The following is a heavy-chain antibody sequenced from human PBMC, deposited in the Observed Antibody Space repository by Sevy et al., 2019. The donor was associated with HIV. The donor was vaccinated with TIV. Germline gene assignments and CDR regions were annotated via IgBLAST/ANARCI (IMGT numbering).Heavy chain of an antibody. CDR2: LSFGCGKI. Sequence: GGSLRLSCAASGFTFNIYSMSWDRQTPGKGLGWVATLSFGCGKINHADSVKGRFTMSRDDSKNAVYLQMNNLRVEDTAIYYCAREGCTKPHDYWGQGTLVTVSS. CDR1: GFTFNIYS. D-gene: IGHD2-8*01. V-gene: IGHV3-23*01. CDR3: AREGCTKPHDY. J-gene: IGHJ4*02.